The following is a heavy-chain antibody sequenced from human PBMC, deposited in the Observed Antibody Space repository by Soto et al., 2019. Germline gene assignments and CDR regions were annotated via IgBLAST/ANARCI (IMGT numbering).Heavy chain of an antibody. Sequence: PGESLKISCKGSGYSFTSYWIGWVRQMPGKGLEWMGIIYPGDSDTRYSPSFQGQVTISADKSISTAYLQWSSLKASDTAMYYCARLWFIGYCSGGSFSQCDNWFDPWGQGTLVTVSS. D-gene: IGHD2-15*01. CDR1: GYSFTSYW. CDR2: IYPGDSDT. J-gene: IGHJ5*02. V-gene: IGHV5-51*01. CDR3: ARLWFIGYCSGGSFSQCDNWFDP.